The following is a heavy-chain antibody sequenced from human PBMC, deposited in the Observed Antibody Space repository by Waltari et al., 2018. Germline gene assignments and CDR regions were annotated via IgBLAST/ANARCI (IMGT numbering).Heavy chain of an antibody. D-gene: IGHD3-16*01. CDR2: IYSSGST. V-gene: IGHV4-59*08. J-gene: IGHJ4*02. CDR3: ARHMSTSARTFDY. CDR1: GGSIGGLF. Sequence: QVQLQESGPGLVKPSETLSLTCTVSGGSIGGLFWSWIRQPPGKGLEWIGYIYSSGSTHYNPSLKSRSTISVDTSKNQFSLRLSSVTATDTAVYYCARHMSTSARTFDYWGQGTLVTVSS.